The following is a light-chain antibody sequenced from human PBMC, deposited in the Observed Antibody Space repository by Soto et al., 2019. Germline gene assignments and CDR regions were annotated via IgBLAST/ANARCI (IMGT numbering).Light chain of an antibody. V-gene: IGLV2-14*03. CDR3: VSYTPSTTYV. J-gene: IGLJ1*01. Sequence: QSVLTQPASVSDSPGQSITISCTGTSSDVGGSNFVSWYQQHPGKPPKLIIYDVANRPSGVSNRFSGSKSGSTASLIISRLQTEDEADYYCVSYTPSTTYVFGTGTKVNGL. CDR2: DVA. CDR1: SSDVGGSNF.